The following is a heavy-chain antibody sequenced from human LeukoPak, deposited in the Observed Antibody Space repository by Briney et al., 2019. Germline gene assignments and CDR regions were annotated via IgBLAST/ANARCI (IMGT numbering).Heavy chain of an antibody. D-gene: IGHD4-11*01. J-gene: IGHJ4*02. CDR3: ARGQVYSNYAFDY. CDR1: GFTVSSNY. Sequence: GGSLRLSCAASGFTVSSNYMSWFRQAPGRGLEWVSVIYSGGFTYYADSVKGRFTISSDNSKNTLFLQMNSLRAEDTAVYYCARGQVYSNYAFDYWGQGTLVTVSS. CDR2: IYSGGFT. V-gene: IGHV3-66*01.